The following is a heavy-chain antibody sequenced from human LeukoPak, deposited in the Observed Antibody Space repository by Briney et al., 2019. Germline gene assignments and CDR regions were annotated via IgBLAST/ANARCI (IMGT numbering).Heavy chain of an antibody. CDR3: ARGVVVVAATPYYYYGMDV. CDR1: GGSFSGYY. V-gene: IGHV4-34*01. Sequence: SETLSPTCAVYGGSFSGYYWSWIRQPPGKGLEWIGEINHSGSTNYNPSLKSRVTISVDTSKNQFSLTLSSVTAADTAVYYCARGVVVVAATPYYYYGMDVWGQGTTVTVSS. J-gene: IGHJ6*02. CDR2: INHSGST. D-gene: IGHD2-15*01.